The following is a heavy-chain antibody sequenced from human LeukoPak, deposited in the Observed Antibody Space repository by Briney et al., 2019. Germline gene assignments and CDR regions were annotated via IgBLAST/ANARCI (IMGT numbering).Heavy chain of an antibody. CDR2: IWYDGSNK. CDR3: ARGAFYSSGWYFDY. CDR1: GFTFSSYG. Sequence: GRSLRLSCAASGFTFSSYGMHRVRQAPGKGLEWVAVIWYDGSNKYYADSVKGRFTISRDNSKNTLYLQMNSLRAEDTAVYYCARGAFYSSGWYFDYWGQGTLVTVSS. V-gene: IGHV3-33*01. D-gene: IGHD6-19*01. J-gene: IGHJ4*02.